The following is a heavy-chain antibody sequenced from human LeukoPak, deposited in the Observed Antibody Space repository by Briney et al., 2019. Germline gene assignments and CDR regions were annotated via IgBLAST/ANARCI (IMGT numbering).Heavy chain of an antibody. CDR1: GGSISSYY. J-gene: IGHJ4*02. Sequence: SETLSLTCTVSGGSISSYYWSWIRQPPGKGLEWIGEINHGGSTNYNPSLKSRVTISVDTSKNQFSLKLSSVTAADTAVYYCARGIERELPSFDYWGQGTLVTVSS. CDR3: ARGIERELPSFDY. V-gene: IGHV4-34*01. CDR2: INHGGST. D-gene: IGHD1-26*01.